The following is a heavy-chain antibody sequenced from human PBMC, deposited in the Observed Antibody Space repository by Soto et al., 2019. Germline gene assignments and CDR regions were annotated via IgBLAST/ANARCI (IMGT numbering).Heavy chain of an antibody. J-gene: IGHJ4*02. CDR1: GFDFSKFG. CDR3: ARERVYDDNYDSFDY. D-gene: IGHD3-22*01. CDR2: IWADGTTK. Sequence: QVQLVQSGGGVVQPGRSLRLPCAASGFDFSKFGFQWVHQAPGKGLEWVAVIWADGTTKYYAESVKGRFTISRDNSRNTLYLQMSGLRAEDTAVYFCARERVYDDNYDSFDYWGQGALVTVSS. V-gene: IGHV3-33*01.